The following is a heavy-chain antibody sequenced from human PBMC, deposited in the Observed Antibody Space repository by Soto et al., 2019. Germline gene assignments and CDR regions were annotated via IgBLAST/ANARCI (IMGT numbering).Heavy chain of an antibody. Sequence: GGSLRLSCASSVFTFSDYYMSWIRQAPGKGLEWVSYISSSSSYTNYADSVKGRFTISRDNAKNSLYLQMNSLRVEDTAVYYCARFAGVAPGDIGGWFDPWGQGTLVTVSS. CDR1: VFTFSDYY. D-gene: IGHD3-3*01. J-gene: IGHJ5*02. V-gene: IGHV3-11*06. CDR3: ARFAGVAPGDIGGWFDP. CDR2: ISSSSSYT.